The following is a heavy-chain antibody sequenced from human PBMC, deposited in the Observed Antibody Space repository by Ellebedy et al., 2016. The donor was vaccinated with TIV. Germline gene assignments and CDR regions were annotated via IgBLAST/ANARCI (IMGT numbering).Heavy chain of an antibody. V-gene: IGHV3-30*04. CDR1: GFTFNNSP. J-gene: IGHJ2*01. CDR3: ARGRNIESNHGWYFDL. Sequence: GGSLRLSCAASGFTFNNSPMHWVRQAPGKGLEWVAIISYDGSNKIYADSVKGRFTISRDNSKNTLYLQFNSLRTEDTAVYYCARGRNIESNHGWYFDLWGRGTLVTVSS. CDR2: ISYDGSNK. D-gene: IGHD2/OR15-2a*01.